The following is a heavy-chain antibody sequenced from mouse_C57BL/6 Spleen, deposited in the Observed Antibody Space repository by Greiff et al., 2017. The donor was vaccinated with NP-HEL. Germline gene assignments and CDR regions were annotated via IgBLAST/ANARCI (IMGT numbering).Heavy chain of an antibody. Sequence: VQLQQSGTELVKPGASVKLSCKASGYTFTSYWMHWVKQRPGQGLEWIGNINPSNGGTNYNEKFKSKATLTVDKSSSTAYMQLSSLTSEDSAVYYCARNLLLSYSNYGYWGQGTTLTVSS. CDR3: ARNLLLSYSNYGY. J-gene: IGHJ2*01. D-gene: IGHD2-5*01. V-gene: IGHV1-53*01. CDR1: GYTFTSYW. CDR2: INPSNGGT.